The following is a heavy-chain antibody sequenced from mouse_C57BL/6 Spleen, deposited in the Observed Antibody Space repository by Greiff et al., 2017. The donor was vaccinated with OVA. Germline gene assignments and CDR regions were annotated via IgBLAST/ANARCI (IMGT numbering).Heavy chain of an antibody. CDR3: ARRDYDDGRGFDY. J-gene: IGHJ2*01. CDR1: GYTFTSYW. D-gene: IGHD2-4*01. V-gene: IGHV1-55*01. CDR2: IYPGSGST. Sequence: VQLQQPGAELVKPGASVKMSCKASGYTFTSYWITWVKQRPGQGLEWIGDIYPGSGSTNYNEKFKSKATLTVDTSSSTAYMQLSSLTSEDSAVYYCARRDYDDGRGFDYWGQGTTLTVSS.